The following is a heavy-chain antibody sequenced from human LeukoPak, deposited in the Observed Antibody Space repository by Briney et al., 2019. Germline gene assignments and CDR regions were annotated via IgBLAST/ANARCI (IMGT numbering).Heavy chain of an antibody. J-gene: IGHJ4*02. CDR3: ARDPSNSSGFHPHSDY. V-gene: IGHV1-18*01. CDR2: ISAYNGDT. D-gene: IGHD3-22*01. Sequence: ASVKVSCKASGYTFTNHGITWVRQAPGQGLEWMGWISAYNGDTKYAQKLQGRVTMTTDISTNTAYMELRSLRSDDTAVYYCARDPSNSSGFHPHSDYWGQGTLVTVSS. CDR1: GYTFTNHG.